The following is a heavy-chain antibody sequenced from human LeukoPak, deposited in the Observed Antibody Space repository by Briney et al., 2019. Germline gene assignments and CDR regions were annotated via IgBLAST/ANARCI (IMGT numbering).Heavy chain of an antibody. J-gene: IGHJ4*02. CDR3: ARDLTAGYFDY. CDR2: IIPIFGTA. Sequence: ASVKVSCKASGYTFTGYYMHWVRQAPGQGLEWMGGIIPIFGTANYAQKFQGRVTITADESTSTAYMELSSLRSEDTAVYYCARDLTAGYFDYWGQGTLVTVSS. D-gene: IGHD3-16*01. V-gene: IGHV1-69*13. CDR1: GYTFTGYY.